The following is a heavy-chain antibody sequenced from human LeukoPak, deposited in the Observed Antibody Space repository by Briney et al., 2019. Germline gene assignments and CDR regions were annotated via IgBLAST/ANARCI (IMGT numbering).Heavy chain of an antibody. J-gene: IGHJ4*02. Sequence: ASVRVSCKASGYTFTGYYMHWVRQAPGQGLEWMGWINPNSGGTNYAQKFQGRVTMTRDTSISTAYMELSRLRSDDTAVYYCAKYLRYDSRTYYFDYWGQGTLVTVSS. D-gene: IGHD3-22*01. CDR1: GYTFTGYY. V-gene: IGHV1-2*02. CDR2: INPNSGGT. CDR3: AKYLRYDSRTYYFDY.